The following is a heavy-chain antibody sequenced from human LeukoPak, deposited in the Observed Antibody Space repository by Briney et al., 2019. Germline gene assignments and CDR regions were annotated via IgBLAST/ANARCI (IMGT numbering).Heavy chain of an antibody. D-gene: IGHD2-2*02. Sequence: KPSETLSLTCAVYGGSFSDYYWSWIRQPPGKGLEWIGEINHRGSTNYKPSLKSRVTMSVDTSKKQFSLKLSSVTAAGTAVFYCAIRGRRYCSGTICYNDAVEMWGQGTMVTVSS. CDR3: AIRGRRYCSGTICYNDAVEM. J-gene: IGHJ3*02. CDR1: GGSFSDYY. CDR2: INHRGST. V-gene: IGHV4-34*01.